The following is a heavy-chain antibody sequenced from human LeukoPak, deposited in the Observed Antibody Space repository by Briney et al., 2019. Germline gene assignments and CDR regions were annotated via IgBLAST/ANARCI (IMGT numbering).Heavy chain of an antibody. CDR3: ARDPSNTSGWKTWFDT. J-gene: IGHJ5*02. CDR2: INAGNGDT. Sequence: ASVKVSCKASGYTFTSYAMHWVRQAPGQRLEWMGWINAGNGDTNYAQKLQGRVTMTTDTSTTTAYMELRSLRSDDTVFYYCARDPSNTSGWKTWFDTWGQGTLVTVSS. CDR1: GYTFTSYA. D-gene: IGHD6-19*01. V-gene: IGHV1-3*01.